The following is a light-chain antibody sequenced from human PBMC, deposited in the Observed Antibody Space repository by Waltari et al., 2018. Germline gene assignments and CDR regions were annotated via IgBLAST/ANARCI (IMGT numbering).Light chain of an antibody. CDR3: QQYSSYWT. CDR1: QRISSL. V-gene: IGKV1-5*03. J-gene: IGKJ1*01. CDR2: KAS. Sequence: DIQMTQSPSTLSPSVGDRVPITFRASQRISSLLAWYQQKPGKAPNLLMYKASILESGVPSRFSGSGSGTEFTLTSSSLQPDDGATYYCQQYSSYWTCGQGTKVEIK.